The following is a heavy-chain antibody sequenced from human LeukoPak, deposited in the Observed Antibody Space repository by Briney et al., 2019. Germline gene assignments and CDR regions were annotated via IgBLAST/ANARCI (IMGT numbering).Heavy chain of an antibody. J-gene: IGHJ4*02. Sequence: ASVKVSCKASGYTFTDYQIHWVRQAPGQGLEWMGWINPKSGGTHYAQKFQGRVTLTRDRAVTTAYMELSRLRSDGTAVYYCATLLGRKDYYDSSGYLFYWGQGTLVTVSS. D-gene: IGHD3-22*01. CDR2: INPKSGGT. CDR3: ATLLGRKDYYDSSGYLFY. CDR1: GYTFTDYQ. V-gene: IGHV1-2*02.